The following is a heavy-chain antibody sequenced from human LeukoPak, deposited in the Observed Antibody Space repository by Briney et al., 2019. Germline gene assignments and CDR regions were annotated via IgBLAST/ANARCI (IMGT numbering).Heavy chain of an antibody. CDR3: ARNGPGDWAYYYYMDV. V-gene: IGHV3-21*01. D-gene: IGHD3/OR15-3a*01. Sequence: GGSLRLSCAASGFTFSSYSMNWVRQAPGKGLEWVSSISSSSSSYIYYADSVKGRFTISRDNAKNSLCLQMNSLRAEDTAVYYCARNGPGDWAYYYYMDVWGKGTTVTVSS. J-gene: IGHJ6*03. CDR2: ISSSSSSYI. CDR1: GFTFSSYS.